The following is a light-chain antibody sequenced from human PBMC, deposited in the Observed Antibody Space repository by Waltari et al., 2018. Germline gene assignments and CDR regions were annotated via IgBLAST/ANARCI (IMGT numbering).Light chain of an antibody. J-gene: IGKJ3*01. CDR2: AAT. Sequence: CGGSRGISKYLAWFQQKTGKAPKSLHYAATSLQSGVPSKFRGRGSGTDFTLTISSPQPEEFATYYGQQYNSYPFTFGPGTKVDIK. CDR3: QQYNSYPFT. CDR1: RGISKY. V-gene: IGKV1-16*02.